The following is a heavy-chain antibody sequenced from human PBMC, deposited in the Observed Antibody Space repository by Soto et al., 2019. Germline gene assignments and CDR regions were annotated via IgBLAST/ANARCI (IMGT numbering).Heavy chain of an antibody. D-gene: IGHD3-22*01. CDR1: GYTFTSYG. CDR2: ISAYNGNT. Sequence: GASVKVSCKASGYTFTSYGISWVRQAPGQGLEWMGWISAYNGNTNYAQKLQGRVTMTTDTSTSTAYMELRSLRSDDTAVYYCARAWDYYDSRGYQDYWGQGTLVTVSS. V-gene: IGHV1-18*01. J-gene: IGHJ4*02. CDR3: ARAWDYYDSRGYQDY.